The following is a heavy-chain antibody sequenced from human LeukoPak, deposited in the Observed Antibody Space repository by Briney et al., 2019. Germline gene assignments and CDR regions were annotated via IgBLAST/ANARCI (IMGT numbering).Heavy chain of an antibody. CDR1: GGSFSGYY. CDR2: INHSGST. J-gene: IGHJ4*02. CDR3: ARGRLTMIVVDTRGPDFDY. Sequence: SETLSLTCAVYGGSFSGYYWSWIRQPPGNGLEWIGEINHSGSTNYNPSLKSRVTISVDTSKNQFSLKLSSVTAADTAVYYCARGRLTMIVVDTRGPDFDYWGQGTLVTVSS. D-gene: IGHD3-22*01. V-gene: IGHV4-34*01.